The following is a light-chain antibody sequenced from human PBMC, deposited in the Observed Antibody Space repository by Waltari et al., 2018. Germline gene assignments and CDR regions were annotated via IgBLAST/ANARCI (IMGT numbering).Light chain of an antibody. CDR2: KAS. V-gene: IGKV1-5*03. Sequence: DIQMTQSHSTLSASVGDRVTITCRASQSIDSWLAWYQQKPGKAPNLLIYKASILHSGVPSRFSGRGSGTEFTLTISSLQPDDFAAYYCQQYHSSSRTFGQGTNVEMK. CDR3: QQYHSSSRT. CDR1: QSIDSW. J-gene: IGKJ1*01.